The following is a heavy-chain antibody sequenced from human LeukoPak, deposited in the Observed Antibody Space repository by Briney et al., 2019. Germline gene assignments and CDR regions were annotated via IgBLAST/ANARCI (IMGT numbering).Heavy chain of an antibody. Sequence: PGGSLRLSCAASGFTVSSNYMSWVRQAPGKGLEWVSVIYSGGSTHYADSVKGRFTISRDNSKNTLYLQMNSLRAEDTAVYYCASGRYDYVWGSYRRTQNDYWGQGTLVTVSS. D-gene: IGHD3-16*02. V-gene: IGHV3-66*01. CDR2: IYSGGST. CDR3: ASGRYDYVWGSYRRTQNDY. CDR1: GFTVSSNY. J-gene: IGHJ4*02.